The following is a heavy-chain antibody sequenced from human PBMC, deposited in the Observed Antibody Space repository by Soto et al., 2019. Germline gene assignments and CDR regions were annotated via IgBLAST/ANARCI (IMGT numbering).Heavy chain of an antibody. J-gene: IGHJ4*02. D-gene: IGHD2-2*01. Sequence: EVQLLESGGGFVEPGWSLRLSCAASGFTFSNYPMTWVRQAPGKGLEWVSSTSGSGGSTYYADSVKGRFTISRDNSKNTLYLQTNSLRAEDTAVYYCAKEQTHSQADTSSIFDYWGQGTLVTVSS. CDR1: GFTFSNYP. CDR3: AKEQTHSQADTSSIFDY. V-gene: IGHV3-23*01. CDR2: TSGSGGST.